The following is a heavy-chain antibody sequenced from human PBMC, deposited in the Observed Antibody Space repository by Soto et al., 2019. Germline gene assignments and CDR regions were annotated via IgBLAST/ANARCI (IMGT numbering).Heavy chain of an antibody. CDR2: IKQDGSEK. J-gene: IGHJ5*02. CDR1: GFTFSSYW. D-gene: IGHD3-10*01. V-gene: IGHV3-7*01. Sequence: GGSLRLSCAASGFTFSSYWMSWVRQAPGKGLEWVANIKQDGSEKYYVDSVKGRFTISRDNAKNSLYLQMNSLRAEDTAVYYCARGSLWFGELFHFDPWGQGTLVTVSS. CDR3: ARGSLWFGELFHFDP.